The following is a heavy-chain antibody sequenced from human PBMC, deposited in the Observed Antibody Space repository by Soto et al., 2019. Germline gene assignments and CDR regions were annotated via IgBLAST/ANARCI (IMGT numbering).Heavy chain of an antibody. CDR1: GGSFTRGNYY. J-gene: IGHJ4*02. D-gene: IGHD3-10*01. Sequence: QVQLQESGPGLGNPSQTLSLTSTVSGGSFTRGNYYGGWIRQPQGKGLEWIGYFYYSGGTNYNPSLKSRVTISVDTSKNQFSLKLSSVTAADTAVYYCARSDGSGSYRYWGQGTLVTVSS. V-gene: IGHV4-30-4*01. CDR2: FYYSGGT. CDR3: ARSDGSGSYRY.